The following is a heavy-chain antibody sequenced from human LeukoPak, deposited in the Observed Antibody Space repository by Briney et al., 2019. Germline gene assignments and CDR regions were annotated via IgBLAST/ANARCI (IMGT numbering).Heavy chain of an antibody. CDR1: GFTFSSYA. CDR3: ARDLGGSYPFDY. D-gene: IGHD1-26*01. Sequence: TGGSLRLSCAASGFTFSSYAMSWVRQAPGKGLEWVSAISGSGGSTYYADSVKGRFAISRDNSKNTLYLQMNSLRAEDTAVYYCARDLGGSYPFDYWGQGTLVTVSS. CDR2: ISGSGGST. V-gene: IGHV3-23*01. J-gene: IGHJ4*02.